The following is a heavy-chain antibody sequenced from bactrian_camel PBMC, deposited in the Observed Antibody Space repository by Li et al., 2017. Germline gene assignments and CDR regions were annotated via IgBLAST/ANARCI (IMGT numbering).Heavy chain of an antibody. CDR1: GFTFSNYD. J-gene: IGHJ6*01. CDR3: ATDKGVAEMDFGY. CDR2: ISSGGGAT. V-gene: IGHV3S40*01. D-gene: IGHD6*01. Sequence: VQLVESGGGLVQPGGSLRLSCAASGFTFSNYDMSWVRQAPGKGLEWVSAISSGGGATYYADSVKGRFTISTDSAKRTVYLRMNILTSEDTGLYYCATDKGVAEMDFGYWGQGTQVTVS.